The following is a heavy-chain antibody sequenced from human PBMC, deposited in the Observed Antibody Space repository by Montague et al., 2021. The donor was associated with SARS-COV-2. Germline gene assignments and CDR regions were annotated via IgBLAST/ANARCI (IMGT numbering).Heavy chain of an antibody. V-gene: IGHV4-61*02. CDR3: ARDLSSSWSYWFDP. CDR2: IYASGST. CDR1: GGEIRRGSYE. D-gene: IGHD6-13*01. Sequence: TLSLTCTVSGGEIRRGSYEWSWIRQPAGTGMEWIGRIYASGSTKYDPSLKSRVTISVDTSKNQFSLKVSSVTAADTAVYYCARDLSSSWSYWFDPWGQGTLVTVSS. J-gene: IGHJ5*02.